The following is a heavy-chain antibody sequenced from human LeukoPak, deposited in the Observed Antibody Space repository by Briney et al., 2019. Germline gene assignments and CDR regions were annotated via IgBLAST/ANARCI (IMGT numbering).Heavy chain of an antibody. V-gene: IGHV4-61*01. J-gene: IGHJ4*02. CDR2: IYYSGST. CDR1: GGSVSSGSYY. Sequence: PSETLSLTCTVSGGSVSSGSYYWSWIRQPPGKGLGWIGYIYYSGSTNYNPSLKSRVTISVDTSKNQFSLKLTSVTAADTAVYYCARGHSSGRIIDYWGQGTLVTVSS. D-gene: IGHD3-22*01. CDR3: ARGHSSGRIIDY.